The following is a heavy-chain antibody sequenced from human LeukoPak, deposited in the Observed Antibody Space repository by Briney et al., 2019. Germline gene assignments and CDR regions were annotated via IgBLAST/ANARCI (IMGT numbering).Heavy chain of an antibody. CDR3: AKAGTVYAPRGRFGY. D-gene: IGHD1-1*01. J-gene: IGHJ4*02. CDR1: GFTFSSYG. V-gene: IGHV3-30*02. CDR2: IRYDGSNK. Sequence: GGSLRLSCAASGFTFSSYGMHWVRQAPGKGLEWVAFIRYDGSNKYYADSVKGRFTISRDNSKNTLYLQMNSLRAEDTAVYYCAKAGTVYAPRGRFGYWGQGTLVTVSS.